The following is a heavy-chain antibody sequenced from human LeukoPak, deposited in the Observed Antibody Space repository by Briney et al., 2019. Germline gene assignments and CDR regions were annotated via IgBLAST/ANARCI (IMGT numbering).Heavy chain of an antibody. V-gene: IGHV3-23*01. Sequence: GGTLRLSCAASGFTFSSYGMSWVRQAPGKGLEWVSATSGSGGSTYYADSVKGRFTISRDNSKNTLYLQMNSLRAEDTAVYYCARVHHSSSWGTDDCWGQGTLVTVSS. CDR3: ARVHHSSSWGTDDC. D-gene: IGHD6-13*01. CDR2: TSGSGGST. CDR1: GFTFSSYG. J-gene: IGHJ4*02.